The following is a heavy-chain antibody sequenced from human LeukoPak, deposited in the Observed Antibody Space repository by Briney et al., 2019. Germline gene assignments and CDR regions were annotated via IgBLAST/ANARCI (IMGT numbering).Heavy chain of an antibody. J-gene: IGHJ4*02. V-gene: IGHV3-66*01. D-gene: IGHD2-21*02. CDR2: IYSGGST. CDR1: GFTVSSNY. CDR3: ARGGDFNIPFDY. Sequence: GGSLRVSCAASGFTVSSNYMSWVRQAPGKGLEWVSVIYSGGSTYYADSVKGRFTISRDNSKNTLYLQMNSLRAEDTAVYYCARGGDFNIPFDYWGQGTLVTVSS.